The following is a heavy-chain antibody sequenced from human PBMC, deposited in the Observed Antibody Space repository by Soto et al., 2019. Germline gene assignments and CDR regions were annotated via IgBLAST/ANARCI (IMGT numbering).Heavy chain of an antibody. V-gene: IGHV4-59*01. D-gene: IGHD3-10*01. CDR1: GASINNYY. J-gene: IGHJ3*02. CDR2: IYYSGST. CDR3: AGGGVTMYVFDI. Sequence: QVQLRESGPGLVKPSETLSLTCTVSGASINNYYWSWIRQPPGKGLEWIGYIYYSGSTSYNPSLKSRVTTSVDTSKNQFSLKPTSVTAAEPALYYCAGGGVTMYVFDIWGQGTMVSVSS.